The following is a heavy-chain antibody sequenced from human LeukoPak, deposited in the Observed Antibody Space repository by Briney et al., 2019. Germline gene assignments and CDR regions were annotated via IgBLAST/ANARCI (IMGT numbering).Heavy chain of an antibody. J-gene: IGHJ3*02. V-gene: IGHV3-7*03. CDR2: INIDGNKK. CDR1: GFTFSTYW. CDR3: ATDNALHAFDI. D-gene: IGHD3-10*01. Sequence: PGGSLRLSRTASGFTFSTYWMTWVRQAPGRGLEWVANINIDGNKKDYVGSVKGRFTISRDNAKNSLYLQMISLRAEDTAVYYCATDNALHAFDIWGQGTMVTVSS.